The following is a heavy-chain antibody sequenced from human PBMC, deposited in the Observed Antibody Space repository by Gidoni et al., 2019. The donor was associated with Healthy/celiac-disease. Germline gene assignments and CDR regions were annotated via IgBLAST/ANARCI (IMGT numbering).Heavy chain of an antibody. CDR3: AKGGELLYYFDY. Sequence: EVKLVESGGGLVQPGRSLSLSCAASGFTFDDYAMHWVRQAPGKCLEWVSGISWNSGSIGYADSVKGRFTISRDNAKNSLYLQMNSRRAEDTALYYCAKGGELLYYFDYWGQGTLVTVSS. J-gene: IGHJ4*02. D-gene: IGHD1-26*01. CDR2: ISWNSGSI. V-gene: IGHV3-9*01. CDR1: GFTFDDYA.